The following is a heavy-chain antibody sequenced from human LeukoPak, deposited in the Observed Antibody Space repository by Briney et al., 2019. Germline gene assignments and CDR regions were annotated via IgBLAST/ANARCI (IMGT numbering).Heavy chain of an antibody. Sequence: GGSLRLSCAASGFTFSSYGMHWVRQAPGKGLGWVAVIWYDGSNKYYADSVKGRFTISRDNSKNTLCLKMNSLRAEDTAVYYCARDARNYYDSSGRLNWFDPWGQGTLVTVSS. CDR1: GFTFSSYG. V-gene: IGHV3-33*01. CDR2: IWYDGSNK. CDR3: ARDARNYYDSSGRLNWFDP. D-gene: IGHD3-22*01. J-gene: IGHJ5*02.